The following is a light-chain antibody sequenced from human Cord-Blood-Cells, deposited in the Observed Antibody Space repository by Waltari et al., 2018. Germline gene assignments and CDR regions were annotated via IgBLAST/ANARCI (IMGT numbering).Light chain of an antibody. Sequence: DIQMTRSPSTLSAHVGERVSITCRASKSISSWLAWYQQKPGKAPKLLIYDASSLESGVPSRFSGSGSGTEFTLTISSLQPDDFATYYCQQYNSYTWTFGQGTKVEIK. CDR1: KSISSW. CDR2: DAS. CDR3: QQYNSYTWT. V-gene: IGKV1-5*01. J-gene: IGKJ1*01.